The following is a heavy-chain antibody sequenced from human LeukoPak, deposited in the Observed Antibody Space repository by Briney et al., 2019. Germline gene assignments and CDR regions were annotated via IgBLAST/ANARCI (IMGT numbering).Heavy chain of an antibody. CDR1: GYTLTDFY. CDR2: INPNSGDT. V-gene: IGHV1-2*02. CDR3: ARVYRVSWFDP. Sequence: ASVKVSCKASGYTLTDFYMHWVRQAPGQGLEWMGWINPNSGDTNFAQKFQGRVTMTRDTSISTAYMELSRLRSDDTAMYYCARVYRVSWFDPWGQGTLVTVSS. J-gene: IGHJ5*02. D-gene: IGHD2-2*02.